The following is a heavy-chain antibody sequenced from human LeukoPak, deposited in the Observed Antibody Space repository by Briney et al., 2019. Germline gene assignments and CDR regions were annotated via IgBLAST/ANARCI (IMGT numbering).Heavy chain of an antibody. Sequence: SETLSLTCAVYGGSFSGYYWSWIRQPPGKGLEWIGEINHSGSTNYNPSLKSRVTISVDTSKNQFSLKLSSVTAADTAVYYCARGRLKGIGELFHYWGQGTLVTVSS. CDR2: INHSGST. J-gene: IGHJ4*02. V-gene: IGHV4-34*01. D-gene: IGHD3-10*01. CDR1: GGSFSGYY. CDR3: ARGRLKGIGELFHY.